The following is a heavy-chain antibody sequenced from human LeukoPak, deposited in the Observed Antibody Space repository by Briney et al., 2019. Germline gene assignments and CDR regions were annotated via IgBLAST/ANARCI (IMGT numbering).Heavy chain of an antibody. CDR1: GGTFSSYA. Sequence: SVKVSCKASGGTFSSYAISWVRQAPGQGLEWMGRIIPILGIANYAQKFQGRVTITADKSTSTAYMELSSLRSEDTAVYYCARPYDILTGYFDAFDIWGQGTMVTVSS. CDR2: IIPILGIA. D-gene: IGHD3-9*01. V-gene: IGHV1-69*04. J-gene: IGHJ3*02. CDR3: ARPYDILTGYFDAFDI.